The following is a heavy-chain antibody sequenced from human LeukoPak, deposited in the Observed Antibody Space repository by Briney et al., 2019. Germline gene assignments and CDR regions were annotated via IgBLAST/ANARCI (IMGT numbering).Heavy chain of an antibody. CDR2: ISAYYGNT. J-gene: IGHJ4*02. CDR1: GYTFTSYG. Sequence: GASVKVSCKASGYTFTSYGISWVRQAPGQGLEWMGWISAYYGNTNYAQKLQGRVTMTTDTSTSTAYMELRSLRSDDTAVYYCARGPPTIFGVVIRVYWGQGTLVTVSS. CDR3: ARGPPTIFGVVIRVY. D-gene: IGHD3-3*01. V-gene: IGHV1-18*01.